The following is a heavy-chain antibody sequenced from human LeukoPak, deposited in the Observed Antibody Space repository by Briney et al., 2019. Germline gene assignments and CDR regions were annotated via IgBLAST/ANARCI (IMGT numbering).Heavy chain of an antibody. D-gene: IGHD6-19*01. V-gene: IGHV3-48*02. CDR1: GFTFSSYS. Sequence: GGSLRLSCAASGFTFSSYSINWVRQAPGKGLEWVSYISSSSSTIYYADSVKGRFTISRDNAKNSLYLQMNSLRDEDTAVYYCARGSSGRGRPVDYWGQGTLVTVSS. J-gene: IGHJ4*02. CDR3: ARGSSGRGRPVDY. CDR2: ISSSSSTI.